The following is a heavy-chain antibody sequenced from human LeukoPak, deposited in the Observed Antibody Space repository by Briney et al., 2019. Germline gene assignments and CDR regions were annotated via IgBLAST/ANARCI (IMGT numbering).Heavy chain of an antibody. V-gene: IGHV1-18*01. D-gene: IGHD2-2*01. J-gene: IGHJ6*03. CDR3: ARAGYCSTTSCYEYVYYYYMDA. CDR1: GYTFTTSG. CDR2: ISVYSGNT. Sequence: VASVKVSCKASGYTFTTSGISWVRQAPGQGLEWMGWISVYSGNTKYAQKLQGRVTMTTDTSTSTAYMEFRSLRSDDTAVYYCARAGYCSTTSCYEYVYYYYMDAWGKGTPVTVSS.